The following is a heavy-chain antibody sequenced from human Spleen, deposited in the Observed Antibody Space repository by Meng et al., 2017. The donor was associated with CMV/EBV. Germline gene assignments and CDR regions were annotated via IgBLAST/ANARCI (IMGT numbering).Heavy chain of an antibody. Sequence: GGSLRLSCEASGFTFSSYSMNWVRQAPGKGLEWVANIKQDGSEKYYVDSVKGRFTISRDNAKNSLYLQMNSLRAEDTAVYYCARDRYQLLWWYYYYGMDVWGQGTTVTVSS. CDR1: GFTFSSYS. CDR2: IKQDGSEK. D-gene: IGHD2-2*01. V-gene: IGHV3-7*01. J-gene: IGHJ6*02. CDR3: ARDRYQLLWWYYYYGMDV.